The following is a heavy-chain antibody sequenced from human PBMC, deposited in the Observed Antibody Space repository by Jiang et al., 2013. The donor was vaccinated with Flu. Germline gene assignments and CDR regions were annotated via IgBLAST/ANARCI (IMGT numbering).Heavy chain of an antibody. V-gene: IGHV6-1*01. D-gene: IGHD6-19*01. CDR3: ARDIEYSSGWYRGGKNFDY. J-gene: IGHJ4*02. Sequence: QTLSLTCAISGDSVSSNSAAWNWIRQSPSRGLEWLGRTYYRSKWYNDYAVSVKSRITINPDTSKNQFSLQLNSVTPEDTAVYYCARDIEYSSGWYRGGKNFDYWGQGTLVTVSS. CDR2: TYYRSKWYN. CDR1: GDSVSSNSAA.